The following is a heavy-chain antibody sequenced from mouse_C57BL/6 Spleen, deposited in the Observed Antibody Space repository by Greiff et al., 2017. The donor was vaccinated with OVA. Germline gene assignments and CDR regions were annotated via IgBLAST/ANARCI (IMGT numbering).Heavy chain of an antibody. CDR3: ARDCAGNSFDY. V-gene: IGHV5-4*01. CDR1: GFTFSSYA. Sequence: EVHLVESGGGLVKPGGSLKLSCAASGFTFSSYAMSWVRQTPEKRLEWVATISDGGSYTYYPDNVKGRFTISRDNAKNNLYLQMSHLKTEDTAMYYSARDCAGNSFDYWGEGTTLTVSS. J-gene: IGHJ2*01. CDR2: ISDGGSYT.